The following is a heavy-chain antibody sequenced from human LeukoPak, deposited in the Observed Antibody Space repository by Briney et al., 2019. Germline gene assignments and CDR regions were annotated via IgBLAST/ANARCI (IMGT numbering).Heavy chain of an antibody. Sequence: ASVKVSCKASGYTFTGYYMHWVRQAPGQGLEWMGWINPNSGGTNYAQKFQGWVTMTRDTSISTAYMELSRLRSDDTAVYYCAREEGIAAAGDDAFDIWGQGTMVTVSS. CDR3: AREEGIAAAGDDAFDI. J-gene: IGHJ3*02. CDR1: GYTFTGYY. CDR2: INPNSGGT. D-gene: IGHD6-13*01. V-gene: IGHV1-2*04.